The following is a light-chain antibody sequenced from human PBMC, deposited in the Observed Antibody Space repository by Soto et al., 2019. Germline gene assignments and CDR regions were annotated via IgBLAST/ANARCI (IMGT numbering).Light chain of an antibody. CDR1: QSVDKY. V-gene: IGKV3-11*01. CDR3: QQRTNCPLT. CDR2: DAS. J-gene: IGKJ4*01. Sequence: EIVLTQPPATLSFSPGESATLSCSASQSVDKYLVWYQQKPGQAPRLLIYDASSRATGIPARFSGSGSGTDFSLTITSLEPEDFAVYYCQQRTNCPLTFGGGTKLEIK.